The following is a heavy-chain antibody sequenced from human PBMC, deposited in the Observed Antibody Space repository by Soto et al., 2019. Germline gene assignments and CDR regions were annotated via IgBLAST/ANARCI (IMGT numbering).Heavy chain of an antibody. CDR2: TYFRSRWST. CDR1: GDSVSSGSAA. J-gene: IGHJ4*02. CDR3: ARDGHTTLLYMDY. D-gene: IGHD2-8*01. V-gene: IGHV6-1*01. Sequence: PSQTLSLTCAISGDSVSSGSAAWNWIRQSPSRGLEWLGRTYFRSRWSTEYAVSVRSRITITADTSKNQFSLQLNSVTPDDTAVYYCARDGHTTLLYMDYWGQGTPVTVSS.